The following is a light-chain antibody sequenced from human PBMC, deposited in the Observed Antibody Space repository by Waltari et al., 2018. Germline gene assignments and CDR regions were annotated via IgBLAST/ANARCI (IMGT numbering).Light chain of an antibody. CDR3: QTGGQGTWV. Sequence: QLVVTQSPSASASLGASVKLTCTLSSGHSSNIIAWLQQQPEKGPRYSMKVNSDGSHSRGDEIPDRFSGSSSGAERYLTISSLQAEDEADYYCQTGGQGTWVFGGGTKLTVL. CDR1: SGHSSNI. CDR2: VNSDGSH. J-gene: IGLJ3*02. V-gene: IGLV4-69*01.